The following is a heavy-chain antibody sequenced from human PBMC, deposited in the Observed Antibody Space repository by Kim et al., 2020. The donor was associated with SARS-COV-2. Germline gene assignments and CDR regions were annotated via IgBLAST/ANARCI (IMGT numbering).Heavy chain of an antibody. V-gene: IGHV3-33*01. D-gene: IGHD3-22*01. CDR3: ARDLGYYDSSRFDY. CDR1: GFTFSSYG. Sequence: GGSLRLSCAASGFTFSSYGMHWVRQAPGKGLEWVAVIWYDGSNKYYADSVKGRFTISRDNSKNTLYLQMNSLRAEDTAVYYCARDLGYYDSSRFDYWGQGTLVTVSS. CDR2: IWYDGSNK. J-gene: IGHJ4*02.